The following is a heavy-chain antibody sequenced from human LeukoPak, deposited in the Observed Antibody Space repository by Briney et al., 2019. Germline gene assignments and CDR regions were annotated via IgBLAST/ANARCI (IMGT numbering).Heavy chain of an antibody. CDR3: GSNVGPRRRSPVHMDV. CDR2: ISSSGNTI. CDR1: GFTFSNYE. D-gene: IGHD1-1*01. Sequence: GGSLRLSCAASGFTFSNYEMNWVRQAPGKGLEWVSYISSSGNTIYYADSVKGRFTVSRDNAKNTLSLQMNSLRAEDTAVYYCGSNVGPRRRSPVHMDVWGQGTTVTVSS. J-gene: IGHJ6*02. V-gene: IGHV3-48*03.